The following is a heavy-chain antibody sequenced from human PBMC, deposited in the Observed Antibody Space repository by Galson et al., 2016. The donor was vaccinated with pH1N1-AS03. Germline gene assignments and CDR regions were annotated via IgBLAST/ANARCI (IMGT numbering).Heavy chain of an antibody. CDR1: GYTVTTYG. V-gene: IGHV1-18*03. J-gene: IGHJ3*02. D-gene: IGHD1-1*01. CDR3: GGGTSDAFDI. Sequence: SVKVSCKASGYTVTTYGITWVRRAPGQGLEWMGWISAFSGNTVYAQSLQGRVTISIDTSTTTAYMELRNLRSDDMAVYYCGGGTSDAFDIWGQGTIVIVSS. CDR2: ISAFSGNT.